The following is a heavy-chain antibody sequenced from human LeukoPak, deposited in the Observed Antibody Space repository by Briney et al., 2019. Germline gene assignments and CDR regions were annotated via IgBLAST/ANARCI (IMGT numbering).Heavy chain of an antibody. Sequence: GGSLRLSCAASGFTFSSYEMNWVRQAPGKGLEWVSYISSSGSTIYYADSVKGRFTISRDNAKNSLYLQMNSLRAEDTAVYYCAREGYNWNDEYYYYYMDVWGKGTTVTISS. CDR3: AREGYNWNDEYYYYYMDV. CDR2: ISSSGSTI. D-gene: IGHD1-1*01. V-gene: IGHV3-48*03. CDR1: GFTFSSYE. J-gene: IGHJ6*03.